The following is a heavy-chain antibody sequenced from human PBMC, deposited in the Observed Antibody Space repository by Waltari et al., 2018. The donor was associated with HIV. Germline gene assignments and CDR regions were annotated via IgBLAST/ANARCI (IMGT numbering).Heavy chain of an antibody. V-gene: IGHV3-9*01. Sequence: EVQLVESGGGLVQPGRSLRLSCAASGFTFDDYAMHWVRQPGKGLGWVSGIRWSSGGIAYADSVKGRFTISRDNAKNSLYLQMNSLRPEDTALYYCAKVSVIAVEGGMDVWGQGTTVTVSS. CDR3: AKVSVIAVEGGMDV. J-gene: IGHJ6*02. CDR2: IRWSSGGI. D-gene: IGHD6-19*01. CDR1: GFTFDDYA.